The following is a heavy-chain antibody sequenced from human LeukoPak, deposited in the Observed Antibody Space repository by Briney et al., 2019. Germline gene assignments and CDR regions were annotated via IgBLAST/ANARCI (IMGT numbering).Heavy chain of an antibody. D-gene: IGHD3-10*01. J-gene: IGHJ4*02. CDR1: GYTFTGYY. Sequence: ASVKVSCKASGYTFTGYYMHWVRQAPGQGLEWMGWINPNSGGTNYAQKFQGRVTMTRDTSISTAYMELSRLRSDDTAVYYCAREGYYGSGSYSYWGQGTLVTVSS. V-gene: IGHV1-2*02. CDR2: INPNSGGT. CDR3: AREGYYGSGSYSY.